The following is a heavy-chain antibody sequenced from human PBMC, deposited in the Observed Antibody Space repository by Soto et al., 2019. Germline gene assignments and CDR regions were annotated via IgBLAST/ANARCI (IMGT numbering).Heavy chain of an antibody. V-gene: IGHV1-69*13. CDR3: ASMTTVTTFYYYYGMDV. Sequence: ASVKVSCKASGGTFSSYAISWVRQAPGQGLEWMGGIIPIFGTANYAQKFQGRVTITADESTSTAYMELSSLRSEDTAVYYCASMTTVTTFYYYYGMDVWGPGTTVRLL. J-gene: IGHJ6*02. CDR2: IIPIFGTA. D-gene: IGHD4-17*01. CDR1: GGTFSSYA.